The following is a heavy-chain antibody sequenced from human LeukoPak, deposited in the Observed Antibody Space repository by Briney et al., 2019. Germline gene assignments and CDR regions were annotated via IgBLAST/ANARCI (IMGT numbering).Heavy chain of an antibody. CDR3: ARCEKYSCTY. Sequence: PSQTLSLTCTVSGGSISSGSYYWSWIRQPAGKGLEWIGRIYTSGSTNYNPSLKSRVTISVDTSKNQFSLKLSSVTAADTAVYYCARCEKYSCTYWGQGTLVTVSS. D-gene: IGHD2-15*01. CDR2: IYTSGST. J-gene: IGHJ4*02. V-gene: IGHV4-61*02. CDR1: GGSISSGSYY.